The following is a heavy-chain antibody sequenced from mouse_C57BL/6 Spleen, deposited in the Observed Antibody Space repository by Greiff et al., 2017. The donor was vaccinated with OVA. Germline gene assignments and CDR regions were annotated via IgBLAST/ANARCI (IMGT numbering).Heavy chain of an antibody. D-gene: IGHD1-1*01. Sequence: QVQLQQSGAELVKPGASVKISCKASGYAFSSYWMNWVKQRPGKGLEWIGQIYPGDGDTNYNGKFKGKATLTADKSSSTAYMQLSSLTSEDSAVYFCARQTVVAWYFDVWGTGTTVTVSS. J-gene: IGHJ1*03. CDR1: GYAFSSYW. CDR3: ARQTVVAWYFDV. V-gene: IGHV1-80*01. CDR2: IYPGDGDT.